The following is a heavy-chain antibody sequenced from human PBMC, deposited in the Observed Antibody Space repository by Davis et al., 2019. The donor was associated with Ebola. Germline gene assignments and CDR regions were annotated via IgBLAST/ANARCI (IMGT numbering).Heavy chain of an antibody. CDR2: IIPIFGRA. D-gene: IGHD3-10*01. J-gene: IGHJ5*02. CDR3: ARDAESITMVWGADNWFDP. Sequence: SVKVSCKASGGTFSSYAISWVRQAPGQGLEWMGGIIPIFGRANYAQKFQGRVTITADESTSTAYMELSSLRSEDTAVYYCARDAESITMVWGADNWFDPWGQGTLVTVSS. V-gene: IGHV1-69*13. CDR1: GGTFSSYA.